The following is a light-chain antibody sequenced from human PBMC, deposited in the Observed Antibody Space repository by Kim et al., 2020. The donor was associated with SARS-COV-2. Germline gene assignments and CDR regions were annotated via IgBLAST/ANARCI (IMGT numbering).Light chain of an antibody. V-gene: IGKV3-15*01. Sequence: EIVMAQSPATLSVSPGERVTLSCRASQSVSNNLAWYQQKPGQAPRLLIYDAFARATGIPARFSGSGSGTEFTLTISSLQSEDFAVYYCQQYNKWPLTFGGGTKVDIK. J-gene: IGKJ4*01. CDR2: DAF. CDR3: QQYNKWPLT. CDR1: QSVSNN.